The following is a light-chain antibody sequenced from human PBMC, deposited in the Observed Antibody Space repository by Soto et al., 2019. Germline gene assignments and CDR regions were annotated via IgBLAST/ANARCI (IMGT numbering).Light chain of an antibody. CDR2: SNT. CDR1: SSNIAINY. V-gene: IGLV1-47*02. CDR3: AAWDDTVSGYV. Sequence: QSVRTQPPSASGTPGQRVTISCSGSSSNIAINYVYWYQQLPGAAPELLIYSNTQRPSGVPDRFSGSKSGTSASLTISGLRSEDEADYYCAAWDDTVSGYVFGTGTKVTVL. J-gene: IGLJ1*01.